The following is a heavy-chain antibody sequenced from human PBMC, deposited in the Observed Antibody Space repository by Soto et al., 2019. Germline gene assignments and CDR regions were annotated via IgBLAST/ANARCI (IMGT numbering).Heavy chain of an antibody. V-gene: IGHV3-48*01. D-gene: IGHD3-10*01. CDR1: GFTFSSYS. CDR3: ARDSSLGYFQH. Sequence: GGSLRLSCAASGFTFSSYSMNWVRQAPGKGLEWVSYISSSSSTIYYADSVKGRFTISRDNAKHSLYLQMNSLRAEDTDVYYSARDSSLGYFQHWGQGTLGTVS. J-gene: IGHJ1*01. CDR2: ISSSSSTI.